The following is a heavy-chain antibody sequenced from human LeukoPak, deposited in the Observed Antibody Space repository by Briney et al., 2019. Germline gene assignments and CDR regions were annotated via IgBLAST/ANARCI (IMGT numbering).Heavy chain of an antibody. D-gene: IGHD5-12*01. Sequence: KASETLSLTCSVSGGSISGSNYYWGWIRQPPGKGLEWIGSIYYSGNTYYKASLRSRVTIVVDTSKNQFSLKLSSVTAADTAVYYCARDRGAYSAYDRRGGWFDPWGQGTLVTVSS. CDR3: ARDRGAYSAYDRRGGWFDP. J-gene: IGHJ5*02. V-gene: IGHV4-39*01. CDR2: IYYSGNT. CDR1: GGSISGSNYY.